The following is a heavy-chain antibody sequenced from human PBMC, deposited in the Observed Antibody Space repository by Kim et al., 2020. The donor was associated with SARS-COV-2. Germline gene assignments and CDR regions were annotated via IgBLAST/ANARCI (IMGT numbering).Heavy chain of an antibody. CDR3: AKDSAYSSSWYFSDYYYYGMDV. Sequence: GGSLRLSCAASGFTFSSYAMSWVRQAPGKGLEWVSAISGSGGSTYYADSVKGRFTISRDNSKNTLYLQMNSLRAEDTAVYYCAKDSAYSSSWYFSDYYYYGMDVWGQGTTVTVSS. V-gene: IGHV3-23*01. J-gene: IGHJ6*02. CDR2: ISGSGGST. D-gene: IGHD6-13*01. CDR1: GFTFSSYA.